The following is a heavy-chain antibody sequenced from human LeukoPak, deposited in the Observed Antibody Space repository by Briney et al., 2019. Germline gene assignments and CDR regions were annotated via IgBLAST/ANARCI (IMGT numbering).Heavy chain of an antibody. D-gene: IGHD2-21*01. J-gene: IGHJ4*02. CDR1: GFTFTSYA. Sequence: GESLRLSCAVSGFTFTSYAMSWVRQAPGKGLEWVSSISSSSSYIYYADSVKGRFTISRDNAKNSLYLQMNSLRAEDTAVYYCARDLVSLDYWGQGTLVTVSS. CDR3: ARDLVSLDY. V-gene: IGHV3-21*01. CDR2: ISSSSSYI.